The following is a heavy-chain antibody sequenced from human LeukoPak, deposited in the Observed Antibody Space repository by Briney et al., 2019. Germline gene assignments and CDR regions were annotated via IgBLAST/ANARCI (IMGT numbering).Heavy chain of an antibody. D-gene: IGHD3-3*01. Sequence: PSETLSLTCTVSGGSISSSSYYWGWIRQPPGKGLEWIGSIYYSGSTYYNPSLKSRVTISVDTSKNQFSLKLSSVTAADTAVYYCARHGGGNDFWSWGDYFDYWGQGTLVTVSS. CDR3: ARHGGGNDFWSWGDYFDY. CDR2: IYYSGST. V-gene: IGHV4-39*01. J-gene: IGHJ4*02. CDR1: GGSISSSSYY.